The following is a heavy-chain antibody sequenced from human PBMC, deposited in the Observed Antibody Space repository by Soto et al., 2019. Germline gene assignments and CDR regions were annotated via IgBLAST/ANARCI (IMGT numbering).Heavy chain of an antibody. Sequence: GGSLRLSCAASGFTFSSYGMHWVRQAPGKGLEWVAVISYDGSNKYYADSVKGRFTISRDNSKNTLYLQMNSLRAEDTAVYYCAKDWYYDFWSGYYAWGQGTLVTVS. CDR1: GFTFSSYG. CDR3: AKDWYYDFWSGYYA. V-gene: IGHV3-30*18. CDR2: ISYDGSNK. J-gene: IGHJ5*02. D-gene: IGHD3-3*01.